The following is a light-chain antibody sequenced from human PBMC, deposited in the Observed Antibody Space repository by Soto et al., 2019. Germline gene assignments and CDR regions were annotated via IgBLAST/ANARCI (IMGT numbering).Light chain of an antibody. CDR1: SSDVGGYNY. V-gene: IGLV2-8*01. CDR2: EVS. J-gene: IGLJ2*01. CDR3: SSYAGSYTVV. Sequence: QSVLTQPPSASGSPGQSVTISCTGTSSDVGGYNYVSWYQQHPGKAPKLMIYEVSKRPSGVPDRFSGSKSGNTASLTVSGLHTEDEADYYCSSYAGSYTVVFGGGTTVTVL.